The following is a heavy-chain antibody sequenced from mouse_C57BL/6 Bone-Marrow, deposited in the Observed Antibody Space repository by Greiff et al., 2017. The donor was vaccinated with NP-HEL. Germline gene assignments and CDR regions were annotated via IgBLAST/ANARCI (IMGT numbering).Heavy chain of an antibody. CDR1: GFTFSDYG. D-gene: IGHD1-1*01. CDR3: ARLSSYGCCDY. J-gene: IGHJ2*01. V-gene: IGHV5-17*01. CDR2: ISSGSSTI. Sequence: EVQRVESGGGLVKPGGSLKLSCAASGFTFSDYGMHWVRQAPEKGLEWVAYISSGSSTIYYADTVKGRFTISGDTAKNTLFLQLTSLRSENTAMYYGARLSSYGCCDYWGQGTTLTVSS.